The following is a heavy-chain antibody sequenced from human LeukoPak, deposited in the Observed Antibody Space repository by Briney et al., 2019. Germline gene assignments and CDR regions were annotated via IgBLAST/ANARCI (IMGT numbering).Heavy chain of an antibody. Sequence: ASVKVSCKASGYTFTSYYMHWVRQAPGQGLEWMGIINPSGGSTSYAQKFQGRVTMTRDTSTSTVYMELSSLRSEDTAVYYCARGHPRYCSSTSCYTSGGWFDPWGQGTLVTVSS. CDR1: GYTFTSYY. V-gene: IGHV1-46*01. CDR2: INPSGGST. D-gene: IGHD2-2*02. J-gene: IGHJ5*02. CDR3: ARGHPRYCSSTSCYTSGGWFDP.